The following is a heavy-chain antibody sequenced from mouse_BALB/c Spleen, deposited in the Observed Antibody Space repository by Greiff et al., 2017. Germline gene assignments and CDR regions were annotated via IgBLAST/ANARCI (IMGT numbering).Heavy chain of an antibody. J-gene: IGHJ2*01. Sequence: VKLVESGAELAKPGASVKMSCKASGYTFTSYWMHWVKQRPGQGLEWIGYINPSTGYTEYNQKFKDKATLTADKSSSTAYMQLSSLTSEDSAVYYCARSGLGLGQYFDYWGQGTTLTVSS. CDR1: GYTFTSYW. CDR2: INPSTGYT. V-gene: IGHV1-7*01. CDR3: ARSGLGLGQYFDY. D-gene: IGHD4-1*01.